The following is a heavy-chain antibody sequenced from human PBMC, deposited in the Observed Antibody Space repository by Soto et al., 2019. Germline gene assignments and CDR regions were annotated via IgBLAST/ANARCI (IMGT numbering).Heavy chain of an antibody. CDR1: GFPFSRSG. J-gene: IGHJ4*02. D-gene: IGHD2-21*02. CDR2: ISYDGSNK. V-gene: IGHV3-30-3*01. CDR3: ARDIAAYCGGGCSWYFDS. Sequence: QVQLVESGGGVVQPGTSLRLSCAASGFPFSRSGMHWVRQGPAKGLEWVAFISYDGSNKNYADSVKDRFTISRDNSKNTLFLQMNSLGGEDTAVYYCARDIAAYCGGGCSWYFDSWGQGILVTVSS.